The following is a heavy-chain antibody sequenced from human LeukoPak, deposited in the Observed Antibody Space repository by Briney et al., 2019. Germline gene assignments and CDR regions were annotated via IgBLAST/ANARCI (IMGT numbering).Heavy chain of an antibody. CDR3: AKERTLSKASDLDN. CDR1: GFIFTDYG. Sequence: PGGSVSLSCAASGFIFTDYGMHWVREAPGKGLVGLTYIRHDGSDIYYADSVKGRFTISRDNSKNTLYLQMNSLTSEDTAVYYCAKERTLSKASDLDNWGQGTLVTVSS. J-gene: IGHJ4*02. D-gene: IGHD1-1*01. V-gene: IGHV3-30*02. CDR2: IRHDGSDI.